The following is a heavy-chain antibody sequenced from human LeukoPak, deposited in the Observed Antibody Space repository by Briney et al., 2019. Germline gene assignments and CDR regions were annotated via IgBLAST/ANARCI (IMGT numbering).Heavy chain of an antibody. CDR2: ITASGTAM. J-gene: IGHJ4*02. V-gene: IGHV3-48*01. CDR1: GFTFSSYS. CDR3: ASRHFEN. Sequence: GGSLRLSCAASGFTFSSYSMNWVRQAPGKGLEWVSHITASGTAMFYADSVKGRFTISRDNAKNSLYLQMNSLRVEDTAVYYCASRHFENWGQGTLVTVSS.